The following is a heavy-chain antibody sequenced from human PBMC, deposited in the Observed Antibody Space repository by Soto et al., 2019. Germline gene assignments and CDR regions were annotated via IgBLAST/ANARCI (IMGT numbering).Heavy chain of an antibody. CDR1: GFTFSSYG. CDR3: ARDLDQYRRCSGGTCYSEYFQL. J-gene: IGHJ1*01. D-gene: IGHD2-15*01. V-gene: IGHV3-74*01. CDR2: LNGDGTTT. Sequence: PGGSLRLSCAASGFTFSSYGMHWVRQAPGKGLVWVSRLNGDGTTTDYADSVKGRFTISRDNAKSTLYLQMSSLRAEDTAVYYCARDLDQYRRCSGGTCYSEYFQLWGQGALVTVSS.